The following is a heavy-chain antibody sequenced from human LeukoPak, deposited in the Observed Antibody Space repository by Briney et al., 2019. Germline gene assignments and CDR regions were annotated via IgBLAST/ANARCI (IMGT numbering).Heavy chain of an antibody. CDR2: IYSAGYT. J-gene: IGHJ4*02. V-gene: IGHV3-53*01. CDR1: GFTVSSSSNY. D-gene: IGHD3-16*01. Sequence: GGSLRLSCAASGFTVSSSSNYMSWVRQAPGKGLEWVSVIYSAGYTYHADSVRGRFTVSRDNSKDTVFLQMNSLRAEDTAIYYCARDLGDLRDYWGQGTLVTVSS. CDR3: ARDLGDLRDY.